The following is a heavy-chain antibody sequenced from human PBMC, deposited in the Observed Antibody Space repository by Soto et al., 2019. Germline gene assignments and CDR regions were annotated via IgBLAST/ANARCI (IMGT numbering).Heavy chain of an antibody. CDR2: IWYDGSNK. J-gene: IGHJ4*02. D-gene: IGHD3-10*01. V-gene: IGHV3-33*01. Sequence: PGGSLRLSCAASGFTFSSYGMHWVRQAPGKGLEWVAVIWYDGSNKYYADSVKGRFTISRDNSKNTLYLQMNSLRAEDTAVYYCARDYPHKAEWFGELDYWGQGTLVTVSS. CDR3: ARDYPHKAEWFGELDY. CDR1: GFTFSSYG.